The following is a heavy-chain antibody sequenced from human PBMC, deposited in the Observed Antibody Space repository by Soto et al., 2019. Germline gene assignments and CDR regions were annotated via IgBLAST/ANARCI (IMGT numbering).Heavy chain of an antibody. J-gene: IGHJ4*02. CDR2: IYYSGST. Sequence: PSETLSLTCAVYGGSFSGYYWSWIRQPPGKGLEWIGYIYYSGSTNYNPSLKSRVTISVDTSKNQFSLKLSSVTAADTAVYYCARATVAGRPTDFDYWGQGTLVTVSS. CDR3: ARATVAGRPTDFDY. D-gene: IGHD6-19*01. CDR1: GGSFSGYY. V-gene: IGHV4-59*01.